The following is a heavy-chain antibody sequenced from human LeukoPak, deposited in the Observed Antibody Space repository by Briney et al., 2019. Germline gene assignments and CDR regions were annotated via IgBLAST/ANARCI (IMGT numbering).Heavy chain of an antibody. CDR3: AKAQYQLLLNYFDY. J-gene: IGHJ4*02. Sequence: GRSLRLSCAASGFTFSSYAMSWVRQAPGKGLEWVSAISGSGGSTYYADSVKGRFTISRDNSKNTLYLQMNSLRAEDTAVYYCAKAQYQLLLNYFDYWGQGTLVTVSS. CDR1: GFTFSSYA. V-gene: IGHV3-23*01. CDR2: ISGSGGST. D-gene: IGHD2-2*01.